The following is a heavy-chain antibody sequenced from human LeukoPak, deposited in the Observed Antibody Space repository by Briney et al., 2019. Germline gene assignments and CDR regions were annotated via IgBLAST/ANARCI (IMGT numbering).Heavy chain of an antibody. CDR1: GFIVSSTY. J-gene: IGHJ4*02. CDR3: AKMDSDYYIDF. CDR2: INSGGTT. V-gene: IGHV3-53*01. Sequence: GGSLRLSCAASGFIVSSTYMNWVRQAPGKGLEWISVINSGGTTYYADSVKGRFTISRDDSNNMLFLQMNSLRAEDTALYYCAKMDSDYYIDFWGQGTLVTVSS. D-gene: IGHD3/OR15-3a*01.